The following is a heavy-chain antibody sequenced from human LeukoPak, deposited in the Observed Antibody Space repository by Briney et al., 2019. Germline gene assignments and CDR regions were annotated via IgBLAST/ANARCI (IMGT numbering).Heavy chain of an antibody. CDR3: AKGSAYGDYFDY. CDR2: IKQDGSEK. J-gene: IGHJ4*02. D-gene: IGHD4-17*01. V-gene: IGHV3-7*03. Sequence: GGSLRLSCAASGFTFSTYWMSWVRQAPGKGLEWVANIKQDGSEKYYLDSVKGRFTISRDNAKNSLYLQMNSLRAEDMALYYCAKGSAYGDYFDYWGQGTLVTVSS. CDR1: GFTFSTYW.